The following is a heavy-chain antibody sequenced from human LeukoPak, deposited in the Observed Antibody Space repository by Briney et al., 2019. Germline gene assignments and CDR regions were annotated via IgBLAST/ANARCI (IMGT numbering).Heavy chain of an antibody. CDR1: GFTFSSYA. CDR3: ANERTMVRGVFAFDI. CDR2: IRYDGSNK. D-gene: IGHD3-10*01. Sequence: GGSLRLSCVASGFTFSSYAMNWVRQAPGKGLEWVAFIRYDGSNKYFADSVKGRFTISRDNSKNTLYLQMNSLRAEDTAVYYCANERTMVRGVFAFDIWGQGTMVTVSS. V-gene: IGHV3-30*02. J-gene: IGHJ3*02.